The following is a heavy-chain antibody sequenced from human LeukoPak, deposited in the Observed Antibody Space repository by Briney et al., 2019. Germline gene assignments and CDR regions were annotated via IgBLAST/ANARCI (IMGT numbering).Heavy chain of an antibody. CDR1: GGSISSSSYY. CDR2: IYYSGST. J-gene: IGHJ4*02. V-gene: IGHV4-39*07. Sequence: SETLSLTCTVSGGSISSSSYYWGWIRQPPGKGLEWIGSIYYSGSTYYNPSLKSRVTISVDTSKNQFSLKLSSVTAADTAVYYYAREEGSEEGFDYWGQGTLVTVSS. CDR3: AREEGSEEGFDY. D-gene: IGHD2-15*01.